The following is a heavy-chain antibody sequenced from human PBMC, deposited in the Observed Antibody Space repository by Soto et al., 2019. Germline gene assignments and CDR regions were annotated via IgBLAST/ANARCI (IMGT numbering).Heavy chain of an antibody. V-gene: IGHV3-48*01. CDR2: ISSSSSTI. J-gene: IGHJ4*02. D-gene: IGHD3-22*01. CDR3: ARDPVASLVDYYDSSGYFDY. Sequence: PGGSLRLSCAASGFTFSSYSMNWVRQAPGKGLEWVSYISSSSSTIYYADSVKGRFTISRDNAKNSLYLQMNSLRAEDTAVYYCARDPVASLVDYYDSSGYFDYWGQGTLVTVSS. CDR1: GFTFSSYS.